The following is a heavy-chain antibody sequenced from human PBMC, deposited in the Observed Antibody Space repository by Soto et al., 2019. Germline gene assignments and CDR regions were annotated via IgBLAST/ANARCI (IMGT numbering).Heavy chain of an antibody. J-gene: IGHJ4*02. CDR3: AKRVPYSSSSFYDY. CDR2: ISGSGGST. Sequence: GGSLRLSCAASGLTLRNYAMSWVRQAPGKGLEWVSSISGSGGSTYYADSVKGRFTISRDNSKNTLYLQMNSLRAEDTAVYYCAKRVPYSSSSFYDYWGQGTLVIVSS. V-gene: IGHV3-23*01. D-gene: IGHD6-13*01. CDR1: GLTLRNYA.